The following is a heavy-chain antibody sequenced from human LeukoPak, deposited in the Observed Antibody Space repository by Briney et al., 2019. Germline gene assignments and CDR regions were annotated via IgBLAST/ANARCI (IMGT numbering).Heavy chain of an antibody. D-gene: IGHD5-18*01. CDR3: ARVRGYSYGPEKLNDAFDI. CDR1: GGTFSSYA. CDR2: INPSGGST. V-gene: IGHV1-46*01. Sequence: GASVKVSCKASGGTFSSYAISWVRQAPGQGLEWMGIINPSGGSTSYAQKFQGRVTMTRDTSTSTVYMELSSLRSEDTAVYYCARVRGYSYGPEKLNDAFDIWGQGTMVTVSS. J-gene: IGHJ3*02.